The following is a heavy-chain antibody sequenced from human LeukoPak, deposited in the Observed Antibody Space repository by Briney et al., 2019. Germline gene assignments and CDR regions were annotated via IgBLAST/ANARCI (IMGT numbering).Heavy chain of an antibody. V-gene: IGHV1-2*02. CDR1: RYTFTGYY. J-gene: IGHJ5*02. CDR2: INPNSGDT. D-gene: IGHD2-2*01. CDR3: ARGNIVVVPPASVFDP. Sequence: ASVKVSCKASRYTFTGYYIHWVRQAPGQGLEWMGWINPNSGDTNYAQKSQGRVTMTRDTSISIAHMELSRLRSDDTAVYYCARGNIVVVPPASVFDPWGQGTLVTVSS.